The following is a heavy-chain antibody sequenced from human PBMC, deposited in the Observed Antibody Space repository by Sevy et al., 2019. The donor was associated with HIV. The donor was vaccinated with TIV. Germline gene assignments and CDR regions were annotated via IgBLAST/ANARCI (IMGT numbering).Heavy chain of an antibody. CDR1: GFTFSSFG. D-gene: IGHD5-12*01. Sequence: GGSLRLSCAASGFTFSSFGMHWVRQAPGKGLEWVAVIWYEGSTTYYADSVRGRFTISRDSSNNTLYLQMNSLRDEDTAVYYCTRNRGYHTFDHWGQGTLVTVSS. J-gene: IGHJ4*02. V-gene: IGHV3-33*01. CDR3: TRNRGYHTFDH. CDR2: IWYEGSTT.